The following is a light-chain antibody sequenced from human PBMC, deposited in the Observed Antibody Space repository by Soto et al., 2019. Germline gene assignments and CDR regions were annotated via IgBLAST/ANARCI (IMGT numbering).Light chain of an antibody. V-gene: IGKV1-6*01. CDR3: LQDYNYPWT. CDR2: ATS. Sequence: AIQMTQSPSSLSASVGDRVTITCRASRGIRHDLGWYQQKPGKAPKLLIYATSTLHNGVPSRFSGSGSGTDFTLTITNLQPEDFATYYCLQDYNYPWTFGQGTKVE. J-gene: IGKJ1*01. CDR1: RGIRHD.